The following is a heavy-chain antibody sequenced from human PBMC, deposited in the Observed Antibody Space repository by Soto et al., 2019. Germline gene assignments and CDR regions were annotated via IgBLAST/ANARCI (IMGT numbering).Heavy chain of an antibody. Sequence: ERQLLESGGNLVQPGGSLRLSCAASGLTFGAYAMTWVRQAPGKGLEWVSTISGNGDDPFYADSVRGRFTISRDNFNNTHYPQRDSLRADDTAVYYCAKGGHVSHDERWGRGTRVTVSS. V-gene: IGHV3-23*01. J-gene: IGHJ2*01. CDR2: ISGNGDDP. D-gene: IGHD1-1*01. CDR3: AKGGHVSHDER. CDR1: GLTFGAYA.